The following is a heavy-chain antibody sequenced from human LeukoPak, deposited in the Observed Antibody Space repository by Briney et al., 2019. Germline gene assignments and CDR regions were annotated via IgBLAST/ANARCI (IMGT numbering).Heavy chain of an antibody. V-gene: IGHV4-34*01. J-gene: IGHJ6*02. CDR3: ARGLGHQYCSSTSCYGGGYYYYGMDV. D-gene: IGHD2-2*01. Sequence: SETLSLTCAVYGGSFSGYYWSWIRQPPGKGLEWIGEINHSGSTNYNPSLKSRVTISVDTSKNQFSLKLSSVTAADTAVYYCARGLGHQYCSSTSCYGGGYYYYGMDVWGQGTTVTVSS. CDR1: GGSFSGYY. CDR2: INHSGST.